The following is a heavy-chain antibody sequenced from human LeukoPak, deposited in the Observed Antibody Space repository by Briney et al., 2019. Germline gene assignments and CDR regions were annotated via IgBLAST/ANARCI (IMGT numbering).Heavy chain of an antibody. CDR2: INHSGST. CDR1: GGSFSGYY. CDR3: ARFCATHNHDY. D-gene: IGHD1-14*01. J-gene: IGHJ4*02. Sequence: SQTLSPTCAVYGGSFSGYYWSWIRQPPGKGLEWIGEINHSGSTNYNPSLKSRVTISVDTSKNQFSLKLSSVTAADTAVYYCARFCATHNHDYWGQGTLVTVSS. V-gene: IGHV4-34*01.